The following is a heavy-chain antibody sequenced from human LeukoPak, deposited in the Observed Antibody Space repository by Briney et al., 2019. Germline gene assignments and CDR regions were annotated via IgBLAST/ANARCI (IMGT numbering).Heavy chain of an antibody. CDR1: GGSISSYY. Sequence: SETLSLTCTVSGGSISSYYWSWIRQPAGKGLEWIGRIYTSGSTNYNPSLKSRVTMSVDTSKNQFSLNLSSVTAADTAVYYCARDRYYGSGSYTWFDPWGQGTLVTVSS. D-gene: IGHD3-10*01. V-gene: IGHV4-4*07. J-gene: IGHJ5*02. CDR3: ARDRYYGSGSYTWFDP. CDR2: IYTSGST.